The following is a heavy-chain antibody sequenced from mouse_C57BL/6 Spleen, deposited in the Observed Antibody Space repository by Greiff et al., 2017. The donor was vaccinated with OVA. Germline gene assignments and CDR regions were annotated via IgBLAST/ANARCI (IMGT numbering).Heavy chain of an antibody. V-gene: IGHV1-61*01. D-gene: IGHD1-1*01. Sequence: VQLQQPGAELVRPGSSVKLSCKASGYTFTSYWMDWVKQRPGQGLEWIGNIYPSDSETHYNQKFKDKATLTVDKSSSTAYMQLSSLTSEDSAVYYCARKGGSTAWYFDVWGTGTTVTVSS. CDR1: GYTFTSYW. CDR2: IYPSDSET. CDR3: ARKGGSTAWYFDV. J-gene: IGHJ1*03.